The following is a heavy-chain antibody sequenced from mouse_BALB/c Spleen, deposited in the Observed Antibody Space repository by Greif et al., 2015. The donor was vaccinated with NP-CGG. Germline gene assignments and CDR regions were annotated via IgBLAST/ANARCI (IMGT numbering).Heavy chain of an antibody. CDR1: GYTFSSYW. V-gene: IGHV1-9*01. CDR2: ILPGSGNT. D-gene: IGHD1-1*01. J-gene: IGHJ4*01. Sequence: QVQLQQPGAELMKPGASVRISCKATGYTFSSYWIEWVKRRPGHGLEWIGEILPGSGNTNYNEKFKGKATFTADTSSNTAYMQLSSLTSEDSAVYYCARGYYYGITWDFYYAMDCWGQGTSVTVSS. CDR3: ARGYYYGITWDFYYAMDC.